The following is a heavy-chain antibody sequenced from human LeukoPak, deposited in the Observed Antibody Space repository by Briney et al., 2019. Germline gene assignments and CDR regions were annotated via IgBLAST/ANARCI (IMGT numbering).Heavy chain of an antibody. V-gene: IGHV3-21*01. CDR1: RFTFSSYW. CDR3: ARDQVAAAAKTNYYYMDV. Sequence: GGSLRLSCAASRFTFSSYWMHWVRQAPGKGLEWVSSISSSSSYIYYADSVKGRFTISRDNAKNSLYLQMNSLRAEDTAVYYCARDQVAAAAKTNYYYMDVWGKGTTVTVSS. D-gene: IGHD6-13*01. J-gene: IGHJ6*03. CDR2: ISSSSSYI.